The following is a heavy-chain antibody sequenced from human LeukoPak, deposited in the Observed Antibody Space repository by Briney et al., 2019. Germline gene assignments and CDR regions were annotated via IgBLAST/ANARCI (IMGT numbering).Heavy chain of an antibody. D-gene: IGHD3-16*02. Sequence: SETLSLTCAVYGGSFSGYYWSWIRQPPGKGLEWIGEINHSGSTNYNPSLKSRVTKSVDTSKNQFSLKLSSVTAADTAVYYCAVMITFGGVIARIDYWGQGTLVTVSS. CDR1: GGSFSGYY. CDR3: AVMITFGGVIARIDY. J-gene: IGHJ4*02. CDR2: INHSGST. V-gene: IGHV4-34*01.